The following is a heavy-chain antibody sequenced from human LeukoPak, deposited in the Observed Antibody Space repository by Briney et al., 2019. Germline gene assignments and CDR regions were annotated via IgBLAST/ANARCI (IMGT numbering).Heavy chain of an antibody. V-gene: IGHV1-2*02. CDR3: ARVDYYDSSGYYYGIDY. CDR2: INPNSGGT. CDR1: GYTFTGYY. D-gene: IGHD3-22*01. J-gene: IGHJ4*02. Sequence: GASVKVPCKASGYTFTGYYMHWVRQAPGQGLEWMGWINPNSGGTNYAQKFQGRVTMTRDTSISTAYMELSRLRSDDTAVYYCARVDYYDSSGYYYGIDYWGQGTLVTVSS.